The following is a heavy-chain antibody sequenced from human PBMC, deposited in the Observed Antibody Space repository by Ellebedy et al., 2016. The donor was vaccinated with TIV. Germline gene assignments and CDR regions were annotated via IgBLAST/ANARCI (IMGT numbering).Heavy chain of an antibody. Sequence: GGSLRLXXAASGFTFDDYAMHWVRQAPGKGLEWVSGISWNGGSRGYADSVKGRFTISRDNARNSLYLQMNSLRREDTALYYCAKDPGTTFTGTAPYYFDYWGQGTLVTVSS. CDR2: ISWNGGSR. D-gene: IGHD1-14*01. V-gene: IGHV3-9*01. CDR3: AKDPGTTFTGTAPYYFDY. CDR1: GFTFDDYA. J-gene: IGHJ4*02.